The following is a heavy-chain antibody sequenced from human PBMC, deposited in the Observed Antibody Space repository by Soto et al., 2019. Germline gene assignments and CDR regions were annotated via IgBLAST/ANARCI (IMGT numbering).Heavy chain of an antibody. CDR1: GGTFSSYA. CDR2: IIPIFATA. J-gene: IGHJ3*02. V-gene: IGHV1-69*05. CDR3: AREKIAVVTTPRRGAFDI. D-gene: IGHD3-22*01. Sequence: QVQLVQSGAEVKKPGSSVKVSCKASGGTFSSYAISWVRQAPGQGLEWMGGIIPIFATANYAQKFQGRVTSTTDRSARPAYMELSPLRTEDTAVYYCAREKIAVVTTPRRGAFDIWGQGTTVTVSS.